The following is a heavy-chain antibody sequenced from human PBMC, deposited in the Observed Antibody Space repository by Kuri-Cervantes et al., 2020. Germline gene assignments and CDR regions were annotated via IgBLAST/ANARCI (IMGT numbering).Heavy chain of an antibody. CDR3: AHSGATILYFDY. J-gene: IGHJ4*02. Sequence: SGPTLVKPTQTLTLTCTFSGFSLSTSGMCVSWIRQPPGKALEWLARIDWDDDKYYSTSLKTRLTISKDTSKNQVVLTMTNMDPVDTATYYCAHSGATILYFDYWGQGALVTVSS. D-gene: IGHD1-26*01. CDR2: IDWDDDK. V-gene: IGHV2-70*12. CDR1: GFSLSTSGMC.